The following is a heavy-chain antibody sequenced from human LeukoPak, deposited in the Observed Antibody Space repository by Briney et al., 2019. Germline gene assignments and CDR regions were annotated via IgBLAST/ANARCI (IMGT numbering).Heavy chain of an antibody. V-gene: IGHV4-34*01. CDR1: GGSFSGYY. D-gene: IGHD6-13*01. CDR2: INHSGST. J-gene: IGHJ3*02. Sequence: SETLSLTCAVYGGSFSGYYWSWIREPPGKGLEWIGEINHSGSTNYNPSLKSRVTISVDTSKNQFSLKLSSVTAADTAVYYCARANQQLDAFDIWGQGTMVTVSS. CDR3: ARANQQLDAFDI.